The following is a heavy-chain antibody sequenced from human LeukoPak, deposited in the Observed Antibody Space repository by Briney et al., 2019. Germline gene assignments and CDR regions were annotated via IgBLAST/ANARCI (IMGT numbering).Heavy chain of an antibody. V-gene: IGHV1-18*01. J-gene: IGHJ3*02. CDR1: GYTFTSYG. D-gene: IGHD3-22*01. CDR3: AGDSPYYYDSSGYYRDAFDI. CDR2: ISAYNGNT. Sequence: ASVKVSCKASGYTFTSYGINWVRQAPGQGLEWMGWISAYNGNTNYAQKLQGRVTITTDTCTSTAYMELRSLRSDDTAVYYCAGDSPYYYDSSGYYRDAFDIWGQGTMVTVSS.